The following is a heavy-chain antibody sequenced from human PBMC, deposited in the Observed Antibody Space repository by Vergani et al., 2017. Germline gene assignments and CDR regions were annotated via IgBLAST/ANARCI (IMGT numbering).Heavy chain of an antibody. CDR1: GGSISSSSYY. V-gene: IGHV4-39*01. D-gene: IGHD3-3*01. J-gene: IGHJ4*02. Sequence: QLQLQESGPGLVKPSETLSLTCTVSGGSISSSSYYWGWIRQPPGKGLEWIGSIYYSGSTYYNPSLKSRVTISVDTSKNQFSLKLSSVTAADTAVYYCARHGTRITIFGVVTYFDYWGQGTLVTVSS. CDR2: IYYSGST. CDR3: ARHGTRITIFGVVTYFDY.